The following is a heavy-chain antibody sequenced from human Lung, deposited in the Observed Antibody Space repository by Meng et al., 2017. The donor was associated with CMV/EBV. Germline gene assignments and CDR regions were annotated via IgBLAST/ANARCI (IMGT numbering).Heavy chain of an antibody. CDR3: ARDLGYSSSWYFQYYFDC. V-gene: IGHV1-46*01. Sequence: SXXVSXXASGYTLTNYYIHWVRQAPGQGLEWMGIINPSDNTTIYAQKFQGRVTMTRDTSTSTVYMELSSPRSDDTALYYCARDLGYSSSWYFQYYFDCWXQGTXVTVAS. D-gene: IGHD6-13*01. J-gene: IGHJ4*02. CDR2: INPSDNTT. CDR1: GYTLTNYY.